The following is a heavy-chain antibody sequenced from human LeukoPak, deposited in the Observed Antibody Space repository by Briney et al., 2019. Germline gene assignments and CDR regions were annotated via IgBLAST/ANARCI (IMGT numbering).Heavy chain of an antibody. J-gene: IGHJ6*03. Sequence: GGSLRLSCAASGFTFSNYAMTWVRQAPGKGLEWVSAISGSGGSTYYADSVRGRFAISRDNSKNTLHLQMNSLRAEDTAVYYCARGGRRDFYYYYMDVWGKGTTVTVSS. CDR1: GFTFSNYA. CDR3: ARGGRRDFYYYYMDV. CDR2: ISGSGGST. V-gene: IGHV3-23*01.